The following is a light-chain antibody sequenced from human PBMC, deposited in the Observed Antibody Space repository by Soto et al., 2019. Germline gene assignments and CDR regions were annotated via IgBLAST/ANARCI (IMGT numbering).Light chain of an antibody. V-gene: IGKV3-20*01. CDR3: QQYGSSGT. CDR1: QSVSSN. J-gene: IGKJ1*01. CDR2: GAS. Sequence: EIVLTQSPATLSVSPGERATLSCRASQSVSSNLAWYQQKPGQAPRILIFGASGRATGIPDRFSGSGSGTDFTLTISRLEPEDFAVYYCQQYGSSGTFGQGTKVDIK.